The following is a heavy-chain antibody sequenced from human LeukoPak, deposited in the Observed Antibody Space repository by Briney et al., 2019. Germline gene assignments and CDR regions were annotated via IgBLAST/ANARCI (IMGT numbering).Heavy chain of an antibody. J-gene: IGHJ6*02. CDR2: ISYDGSNK. D-gene: IGHD2-15*01. CDR3: AKDLTLGYCSGGSCYWDYYYGMDV. CDR1: GFTFSSYG. V-gene: IGHV3-30*18. Sequence: GGSLRLSCAASGFTFSSYGMHWVRQAPGKGLEWVAVISYDGSNKYYADSVKGRFTISRDNSKNTLYLQMNSLRAEDTAVYYCAKDLTLGYCSGGSCYWDYYYGMDVWGQGTTVTVSS.